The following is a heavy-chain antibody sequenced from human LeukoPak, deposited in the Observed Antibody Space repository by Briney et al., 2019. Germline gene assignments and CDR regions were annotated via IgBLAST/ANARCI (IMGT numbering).Heavy chain of an antibody. V-gene: IGHV1-18*01. CDR2: ISGYTGNT. CDR1: GYTFISYG. Sequence: GASVKVSCKASGYTFISYGISWVRLAPGQGLEWMGWISGYTGNTNYAQTLQGRVTMTTDTSTNTAYMEPRSLRSDDTAVYYCARDGCGRTCSSNIYYFDYWGQGTLVTVSS. D-gene: IGHD2-15*01. CDR3: ARDGCGRTCSSNIYYFDY. J-gene: IGHJ4*02.